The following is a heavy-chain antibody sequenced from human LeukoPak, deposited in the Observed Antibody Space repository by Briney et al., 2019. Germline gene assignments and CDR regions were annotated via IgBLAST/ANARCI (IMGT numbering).Heavy chain of an antibody. CDR2: ISSSSSYI. J-gene: IGHJ4*02. CDR1: GFTFSSYS. Sequence: GGSLRLSCAASGFTFSSYSMNWVRQAPGKGLEWVSSISSSSSYIYYADSVKGRFTISRGNAKNSLYLQMNSLRAEDTAVYYCARDYYDSSGLLPLFDYWGQGTLVTVSS. D-gene: IGHD3-22*01. V-gene: IGHV3-21*01. CDR3: ARDYYDSSGLLPLFDY.